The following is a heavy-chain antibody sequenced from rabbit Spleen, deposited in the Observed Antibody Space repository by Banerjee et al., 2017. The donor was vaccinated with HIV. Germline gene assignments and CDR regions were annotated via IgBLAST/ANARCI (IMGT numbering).Heavy chain of an antibody. CDR3: ARSANNGGGGTNLFDDYFNL. D-gene: IGHD7-1*01. J-gene: IGHJ4*01. V-gene: IGHV1S45*01. CDR2: IYAGGGGRS. CDR1: GFTLSSSYY. Sequence: QEQLEESGGGLVQPEGSLTLTCTASGFTLSSSYYMCWVRQAPEKGLEWIACIYAGGGGRSYYASWAKGRFTISKTSSTTVTLQMTSLTAADTATYFCARSANNGGGGTNLFDDYFNLWAQGPSSPS.